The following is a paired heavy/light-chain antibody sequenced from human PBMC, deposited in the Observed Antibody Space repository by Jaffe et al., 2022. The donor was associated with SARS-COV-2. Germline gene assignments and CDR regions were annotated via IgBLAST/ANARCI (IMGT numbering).Heavy chain of an antibody. CDR2: IGAGGFRT. CDR1: GFTFTTYA. V-gene: IGHV3-23*01. CDR3: ARVLGYCTGGACDYFDY. Sequence: EVQLLESGGGLVQPGGSLRLACAASGFTFTTYAMTWVRQAPGKGLDWVSAIGAGGFRTYYADSVKGRFTISRDNSNNMVYLQINSLRAEDTAVYYCARVLGYCTGGACDYFDYWGQGTVVTVSS. D-gene: IGHD2-8*02. J-gene: IGHJ4*02.
Light chain of an antibody. CDR3: HSYDINLSGWV. J-gene: IGLJ3*02. CDR1: SSNIGAGYD. CDR2: GNT. V-gene: IGLV1-40*01. Sequence: QSVLTQPPSVSGAPGQGVTISCTGSSSNIGAGYDVHWYQQLPGTAPKLLIYGNTNRPSGVPDRFSGSKSGTSASLAITGLQAEDEADYYCHSYDINLSGWVLGGGTKLTV.